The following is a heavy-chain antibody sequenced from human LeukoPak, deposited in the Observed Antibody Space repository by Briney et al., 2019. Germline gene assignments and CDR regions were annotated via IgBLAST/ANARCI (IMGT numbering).Heavy chain of an antibody. D-gene: IGHD2-21*02. J-gene: IGHJ4*02. CDR2: IIPIFGMA. V-gene: IGHV1-69*04. Sequence: GASVKVSCKASGGTFSSYAISCVRQAPGQGLEWMGRIIPIFGMANYAQKFQGRVTITADKSTSTAYMELSSLRSEDTAVYYCARDRYCGGDCYSNFDYWGQGTLVTVSS. CDR1: GGTFSSYA. CDR3: ARDRYCGGDCYSNFDY.